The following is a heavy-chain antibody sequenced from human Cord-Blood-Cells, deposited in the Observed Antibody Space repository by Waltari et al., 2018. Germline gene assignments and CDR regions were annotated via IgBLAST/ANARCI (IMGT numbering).Heavy chain of an antibody. J-gene: IGHJ2*01. CDR3: ARAKRYFDL. CDR1: GGSFSGYY. Sequence: QVQLQQWGAGLLKPSETLSLTCAVYGGSFSGYYWSWIRQPPGKGMEWTGEINHRGSTNYNPSLKSRVTISVDTSKNQFSLKRSSVTAADTSVYYCARAKRYFDLWGRGTLVTVSS. V-gene: IGHV4-34*01. CDR2: INHRGST.